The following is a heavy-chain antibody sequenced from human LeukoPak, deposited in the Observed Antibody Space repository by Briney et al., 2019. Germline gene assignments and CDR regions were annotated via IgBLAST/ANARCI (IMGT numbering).Heavy chain of an antibody. D-gene: IGHD7-27*01. CDR3: ARGNWAEDGYFDY. CDR1: GFTSSSYA. Sequence: PGGSLRLSCAASGFTSSSYAMSWVRQAPGKGLEWVSAISGSGGSTYYADSVKGRFTISRDNAKNSLYLQMSSLRAEDTAVYYCARGNWAEDGYFDYWGQGTLVTVSS. J-gene: IGHJ4*02. CDR2: ISGSGGST. V-gene: IGHV3-23*01.